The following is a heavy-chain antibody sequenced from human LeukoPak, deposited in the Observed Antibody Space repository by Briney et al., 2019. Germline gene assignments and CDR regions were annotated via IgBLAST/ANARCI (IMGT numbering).Heavy chain of an antibody. Sequence: GGSLRLSYAASGFTFSSYAMHWVRRAPGKGLEWEAVISYDGSNKYYADSVKGRFTISRDNSENTLYLQMNSLRAEDTAVYYCARDRDSSSWVFDYWGQGTLVTVSS. CDR1: GFTFSSYA. CDR3: ARDRDSSSWVFDY. D-gene: IGHD6-13*01. J-gene: IGHJ4*02. V-gene: IGHV3-30-3*01. CDR2: ISYDGSNK.